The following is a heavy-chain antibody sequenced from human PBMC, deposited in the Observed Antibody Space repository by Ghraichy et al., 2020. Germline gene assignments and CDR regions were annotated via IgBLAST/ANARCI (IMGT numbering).Heavy chain of an antibody. CDR3: AGSDSFHFTGMYYFDY. CDR1: GYSISGGYY. Sequence: NPSLTCSVSGYSISGGYYWAWIRQPPGKGLEWIGAIFHSGSTYYKTSLKSRVTISVDTSKNQFSLSLTSVTAADTAVYYCAGSDSFHFTGMYYFDYWGQGILVTVSS. CDR2: IFHSGST. V-gene: IGHV4-38-2*02. D-gene: IGHD2-8*02. J-gene: IGHJ4*02.